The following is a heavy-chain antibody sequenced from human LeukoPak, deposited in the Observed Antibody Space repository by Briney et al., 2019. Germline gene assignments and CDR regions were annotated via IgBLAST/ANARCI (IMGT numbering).Heavy chain of an antibody. CDR2: IYDSGST. CDR1: GFIFSSYS. D-gene: IGHD3-10*01. Sequence: PGGSLRLSCAASGFIFSSYSMSWVRQPPGKGLEWIGSIYDSGSTYYNPSLKSRVTISVDTSKNQFSLKLNSVTAADTAVYYCARHYGPWGQGTLATVSS. J-gene: IGHJ5*02. V-gene: IGHV4-39*01. CDR3: ARHYGP.